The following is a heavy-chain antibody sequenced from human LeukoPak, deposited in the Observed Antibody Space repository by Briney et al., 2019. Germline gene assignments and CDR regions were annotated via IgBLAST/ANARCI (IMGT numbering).Heavy chain of an antibody. CDR2: ISWDGGST. V-gene: IGHV3-43*01. CDR1: GFTFDIYT. D-gene: IGHD3-3*01. CDR3: AKDLRITIFGVAMGDAFDI. J-gene: IGHJ3*02. Sequence: PGGSLRLSCAASGFTFDIYTMHWVRQAPGKGLEWVSLISWDGGSTYYADSVKGRFTISRDNSKNSLYLQMNSLRTEDTALYYCAKDLRITIFGVAMGDAFDIWGQGTMVTVSS.